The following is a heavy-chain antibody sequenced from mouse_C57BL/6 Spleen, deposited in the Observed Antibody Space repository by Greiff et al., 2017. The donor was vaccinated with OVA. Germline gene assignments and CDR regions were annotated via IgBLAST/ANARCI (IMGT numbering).Heavy chain of an antibody. J-gene: IGHJ3*01. CDR2: IDPSDSET. V-gene: IGHV1-52*01. CDR3: AREGPRSGSFAY. CDR1: GYTFTSYW. Sequence: QVQLQQPGAELVRPGSSVKLSCKASGYTFTSYWMHWVKQRPIQGLEWIGNIDPSDSETHYNQKFKDKATLTVDKSSSTAYMQLSSLTSEDSAVYYCAREGPRSGSFAYWGQGTLVTVSA. D-gene: IGHD3-2*02.